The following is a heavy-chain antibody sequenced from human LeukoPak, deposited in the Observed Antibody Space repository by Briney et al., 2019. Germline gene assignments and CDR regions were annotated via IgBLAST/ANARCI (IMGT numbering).Heavy chain of an antibody. CDR3: ARGSAFDM. J-gene: IGHJ3*02. CDR2: TYYRSNWHN. V-gene: IGHV6-1*01. Sequence: SQTLSLTCAISGDSVSSNSAAWNWIRQSPSRGLEWLGRTYYRSNWHNDYAVSVKSRITINSDTSKNQFSLQLNSVTPKDTAVYYRARGSAFDMWGQGTMVTVSS. CDR1: GDSVSSNSAA.